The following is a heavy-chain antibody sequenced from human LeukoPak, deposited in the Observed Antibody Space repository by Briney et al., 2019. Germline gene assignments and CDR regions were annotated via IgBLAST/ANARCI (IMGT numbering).Heavy chain of an antibody. CDR3: ARDYSSGWYWDLPSYYYNGMDV. V-gene: IGHV3-21*01. D-gene: IGHD6-19*01. CDR2: ISSSSSYI. J-gene: IGHJ6*02. Sequence: GGSLRLSCAASGFNLTTNYMNWVRQAPGKGLEWVSSISSSSSYIYYADSVKGRFTISRDNAKNSLYLQMNSLRAEDTAVYYCARDYSSGWYWDLPSYYYNGMDVWGQGTTVTVSS. CDR1: GFNLTTNY.